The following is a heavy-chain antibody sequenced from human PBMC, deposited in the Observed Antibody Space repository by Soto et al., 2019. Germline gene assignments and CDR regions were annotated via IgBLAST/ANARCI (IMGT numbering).Heavy chain of an antibody. Sequence: SCGLISNNKTPWTGLEWVSSMSCSGGSTYYADCVKGRFTISRDNSRNTLYLQMNSLRAEDTAVYYCAKTPRCKWNDWTDYGGQVTRFTVSS. CDR2: MSCSGGST. D-gene: IGHD1-1*01. V-gene: IGHV3-23*01. CDR1: SCG. CDR3: AKTPRCKWNDWTDY. J-gene: IGHJ4*02.